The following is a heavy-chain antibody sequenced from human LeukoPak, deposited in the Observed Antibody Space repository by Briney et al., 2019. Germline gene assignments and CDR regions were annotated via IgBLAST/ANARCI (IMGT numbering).Heavy chain of an antibody. Sequence: GGSLRLSCAASGLTFRLYGMSWVRQTPGKGLQRVSTIDGPGRITLYADSVKGRFTISRDNSKNTMYLQMSSLRAEDTALYYCAKAQAGGFNYGPFDYWGQGSLVTVSS. D-gene: IGHD5-18*01. CDR1: GLTFRLYG. CDR2: IDGPGRIT. CDR3: AKAQAGGFNYGPFDY. V-gene: IGHV3-23*01. J-gene: IGHJ4*02.